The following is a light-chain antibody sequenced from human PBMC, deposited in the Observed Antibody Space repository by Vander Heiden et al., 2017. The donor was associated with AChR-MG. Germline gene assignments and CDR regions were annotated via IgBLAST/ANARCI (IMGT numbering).Light chain of an antibody. V-gene: IGLV2-14*01. CDR1: GSDVGGYEY. CDR2: EVT. Sequence: QSALTQPASVSGSPGQSITISCSGTGSDVGGYEYVSWYQQTPGRAPKLIIFEVTNRPSGVSNRFSGSKSGYTASLTISGLQPEDEAVYFCMSYKEMNTIIFGGGTKVTVL. J-gene: IGLJ2*01. CDR3: MSYKEMNTII.